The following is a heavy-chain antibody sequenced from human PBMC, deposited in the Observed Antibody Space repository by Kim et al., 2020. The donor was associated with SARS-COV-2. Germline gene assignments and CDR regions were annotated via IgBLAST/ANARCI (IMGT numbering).Heavy chain of an antibody. Sequence: GGSLRLSCAASGFTFNRYCMSWIRQAPGKGLEWVASIKEDGGEKYYVDSVRGRFTISRDNARNSLYLQMNSLRAEDTAVYYCVTGRSSADWGQGALVTVSS. D-gene: IGHD3-10*01. CDR3: VTGRSSAD. V-gene: IGHV3-7*01. CDR2: IKEDGGEK. J-gene: IGHJ4*02. CDR1: GFTFNRYC.